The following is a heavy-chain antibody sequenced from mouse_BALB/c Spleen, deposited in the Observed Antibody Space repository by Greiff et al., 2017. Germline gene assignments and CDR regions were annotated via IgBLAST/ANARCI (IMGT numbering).Heavy chain of an antibody. CDR1: GFTFSSFG. CDR3: ARSPYYYGSSYWYFDV. D-gene: IGHD1-1*01. J-gene: IGHJ1*01. Sequence: LVESGGGLVQPGGSRKLSCAASGFTFSSFGMHWVRQAPEKGLEWVAYISSGSSTIYYADTVKGRFTISRDNPKNTLFLQMTSLRSEDTAMYYCARSPYYYGSSYWYFDVWGAGTTVTVSS. CDR2: ISSGSSTI. V-gene: IGHV5-17*02.